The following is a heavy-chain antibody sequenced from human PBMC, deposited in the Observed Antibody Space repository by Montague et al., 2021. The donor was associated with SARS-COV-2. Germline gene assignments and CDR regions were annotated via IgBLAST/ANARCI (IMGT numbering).Heavy chain of an antibody. CDR2: TYYRSKWYN. V-gene: IGHV6-1*01. CDR3: ARGSSGYYTPRPFDY. J-gene: IGHJ4*02. Sequence: CAISGDSVSSNSAAWNWIRQSPSRGLEWLGRTYYRSKWYNDYAVSVKSRITINPDTSKNQFSPRLNSVTPEDTAVYYCARGSSGYYTPRPFDYWGQGTLVTVSS. CDR1: GDSVSSNSAA. D-gene: IGHD3-22*01.